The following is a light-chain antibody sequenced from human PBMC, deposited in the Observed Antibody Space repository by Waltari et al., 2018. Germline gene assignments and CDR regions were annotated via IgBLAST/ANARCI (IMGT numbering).Light chain of an antibody. V-gene: IGLV2-11*01. Sequence: QSALTQPRSVSGSPGQSVTISCTGSSSDIGGYNYVSWYQQHPGKAPKLMIYDVSERPSGVPDRCSGTKSGNTAFLTISGLQADDEADYFCSSYAGYNTLVFGGGTKLTVL. CDR2: DVS. CDR1: SSDIGGYNY. CDR3: SSYAGYNTLV. J-gene: IGLJ3*02.